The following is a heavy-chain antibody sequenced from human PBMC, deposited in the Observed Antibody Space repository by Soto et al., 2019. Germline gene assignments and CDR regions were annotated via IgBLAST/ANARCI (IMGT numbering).Heavy chain of an antibody. CDR3: ARDGRPGYSSSWYGGWFDP. CDR1: GFTFSSYS. D-gene: IGHD6-13*01. J-gene: IGHJ5*02. CDR2: ISSSSSYI. Sequence: VGSLRLSCAAPGFTFSSYSMNWVRQAPGKGLEWVSSISSSSSYIYYADSVKGRFTISRDNAKNSLYLQMNSLRAEDTAVYYCARDGRPGYSSSWYGGWFDPWGQGTLVTVSS. V-gene: IGHV3-21*01.